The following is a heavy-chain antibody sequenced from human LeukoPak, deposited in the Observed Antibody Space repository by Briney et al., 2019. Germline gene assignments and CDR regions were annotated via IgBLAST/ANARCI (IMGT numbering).Heavy chain of an antibody. D-gene: IGHD2-15*01. CDR2: IYYSGST. CDR3: ARPVVVVAATRVWFDP. J-gene: IGHJ5*02. V-gene: IGHV4-39*01. Sequence: SETLSLTCTVSGGSISSSSYYWGWIRQPPGKGLEWIGSIYYSGSTYYNPSLKSRVTISVDTSKNQFSLKLSSVTAADTAVYYCARPVVVVAATRVWFDPWGQGTLVTVSS. CDR1: GGSISSSSYY.